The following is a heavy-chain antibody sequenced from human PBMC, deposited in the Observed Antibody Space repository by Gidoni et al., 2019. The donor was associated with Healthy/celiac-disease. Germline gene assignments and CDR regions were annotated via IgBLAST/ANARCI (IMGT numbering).Heavy chain of an antibody. D-gene: IGHD2-21*02. V-gene: IGHV3-30*18. CDR2: ISYYGSNK. CDR1: GFTCSSYG. Sequence: QVQLVESGGGVVQPGRSLSLPCAASGFTCSSYGMHWVRQAPGKGLEWVAVISYYGSNKYYADSVKGRFTISRDNSKNTLYLQMNSLRAEDTAVYYCAKGGVVVTAIDDYWGQGTLVTVSS. J-gene: IGHJ4*02. CDR3: AKGGVVVTAIDDY.